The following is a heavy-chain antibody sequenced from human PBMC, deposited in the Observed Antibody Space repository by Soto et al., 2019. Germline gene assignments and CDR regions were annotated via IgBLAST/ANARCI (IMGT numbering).Heavy chain of an antibody. CDR2: INPNSGGT. D-gene: IGHD3-3*01. CDR3: ARDRGYDFWSSYPPAAYYFDY. Sequence: GASVKVSCKASGYTFTGYYMHWVRQAPGQGLEWMGWINPNSGGTNYAQKFQGRVTMTRDTSISTAYMELSRLRSDDTAVYYCARDRGYDFWSSYPPAAYYFDYWGQGTLVTVS. J-gene: IGHJ4*02. CDR1: GYTFTGYY. V-gene: IGHV1-2*02.